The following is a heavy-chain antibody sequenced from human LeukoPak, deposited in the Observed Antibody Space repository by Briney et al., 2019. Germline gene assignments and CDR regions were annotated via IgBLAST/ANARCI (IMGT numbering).Heavy chain of an antibody. D-gene: IGHD6-6*01. J-gene: IGHJ4*02. V-gene: IGHV3-7*01. Sequence: GGSLRLSCAASGFTFSSYWMSWVRQAPGKGLEWVANIKQDGSEKYYVDSVKGRFTISRDNAKNSLYLQMNSLRAEDTAVYYCARGDEQEQLLPLFWGQGTLVTVSS. CDR2: IKQDGSEK. CDR3: ARGDEQEQLLPLF. CDR1: GFTFSSYW.